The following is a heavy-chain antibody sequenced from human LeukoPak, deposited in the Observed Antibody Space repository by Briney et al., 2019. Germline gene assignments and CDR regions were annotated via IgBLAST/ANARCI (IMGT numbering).Heavy chain of an antibody. Sequence: SETLSLTCGVHGSSFTGYYWTWIRRPPGKGLEWIGEINHSGNTNYNASLKSRVSISVDTSKNQFSLDLTSVTAADTAVYYCARGRDYYDRSVLLDFWDQGTLVTVS. D-gene: IGHD3-22*01. J-gene: IGHJ4*02. CDR2: INHSGNT. V-gene: IGHV4-34*01. CDR1: GSSFTGYY. CDR3: ARGRDYYDRSVLLDF.